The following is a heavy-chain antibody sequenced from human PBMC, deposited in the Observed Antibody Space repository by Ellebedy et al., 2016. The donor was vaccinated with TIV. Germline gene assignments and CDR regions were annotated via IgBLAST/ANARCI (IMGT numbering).Heavy chain of an antibody. J-gene: IGHJ4*02. Sequence: ASVKVSCKASGYTFIVYYMHWVRQAPGQGLEWMGWIDPASGGTKYAQKFEGRVTMTRDTSVNTASMEMRGLKSDDTAVYYCARVRGVYVADYWGQGTLVTVSS. V-gene: IGHV1-2*02. CDR2: IDPASGGT. CDR3: ARVRGVYVADY. D-gene: IGHD3-10*01. CDR1: GYTFIVYY.